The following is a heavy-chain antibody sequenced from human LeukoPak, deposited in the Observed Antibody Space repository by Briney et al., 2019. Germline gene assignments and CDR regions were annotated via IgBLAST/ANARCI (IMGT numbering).Heavy chain of an antibody. D-gene: IGHD6-19*01. J-gene: IGHJ2*01. V-gene: IGHV3-9*01. Sequence: PGGSLRLSCAASGFTFDDYAMHWVRQAPGKGLEWVSGISWNSGSIGYADSVKGRFTISRDNAKNSLYLQMNSLRAEDTAVYYCAKGVGIAVARYAGYFDLWGRGTLVTVSS. CDR1: GFTFDDYA. CDR3: AKGVGIAVARYAGYFDL. CDR2: ISWNSGSI.